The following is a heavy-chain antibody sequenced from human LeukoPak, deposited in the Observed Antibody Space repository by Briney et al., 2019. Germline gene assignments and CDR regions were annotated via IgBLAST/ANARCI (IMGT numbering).Heavy chain of an antibody. J-gene: IGHJ4*02. V-gene: IGHV4-34*01. CDR2: ISHSGNT. D-gene: IGHD6-6*01. Sequence: SETLSLTCAAYGGSFSGYYWSWIRQPPGKGLEWIGEISHSGNTNYSPSLRSRITISLDTSKNQFSLKLSSVTAADTAVYYCAVSSSSSPYYFDYWGQGTLVTVSS. CDR1: GGSFSGYY. CDR3: AVSSSSSPYYFDY.